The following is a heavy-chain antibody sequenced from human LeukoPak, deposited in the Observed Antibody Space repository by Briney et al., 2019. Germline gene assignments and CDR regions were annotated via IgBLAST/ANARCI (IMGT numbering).Heavy chain of an antibody. CDR2: IIPILGIA. J-gene: IGHJ6*02. D-gene: IGHD6-13*01. CDR3: ASRSSSWPRTLNYYYYYGMDV. CDR1: GGTFSSYA. V-gene: IGHV1-69*04. Sequence: PRASVKVSCTASGGTFSSYAISWVRQAPGQGLEWMGRIIPILGIANYAQKFQGRVTITADKSTSTAYMELSSLRSEDTAVYYCASRSSSWPRTLNYYYYYGMDVWGQGTTVTVSS.